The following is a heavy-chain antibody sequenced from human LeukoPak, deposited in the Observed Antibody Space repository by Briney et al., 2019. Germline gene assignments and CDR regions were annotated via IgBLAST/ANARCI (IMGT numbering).Heavy chain of an antibody. V-gene: IGHV3-20*04. D-gene: IGHD5-18*01. CDR3: ARDRRGYSYGSGDY. CDR2: INWNGGST. J-gene: IGHJ4*02. CDR1: GFTFDDYG. Sequence: PGGSLRLSCAASGFTFDDYGMSWVRQAPGKGLGWVSGINWNGGSTGYADSVKGRFTISRDNAKNSLYLQMNSLRAEDTALYYCARDRRGYSYGSGDYWGQGTLVTVSS.